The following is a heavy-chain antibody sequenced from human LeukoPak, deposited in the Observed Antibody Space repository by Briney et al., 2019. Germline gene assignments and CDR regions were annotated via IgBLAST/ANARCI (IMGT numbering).Heavy chain of an antibody. V-gene: IGHV7-4-1*02. D-gene: IGHD6-19*01. CDR3: ARSSGSDY. J-gene: IGHJ4*02. CDR1: RYTFTNYA. CDR2: ITTNTGNP. Sequence: ASVKVSCKASRYTFTNYAINWVRQAPGQGLEWMGWITTNTGNPTYAQGFAGRFVFSLDTSVSTAYLQISSLKAEDTAVYYCARSSGSDYWGQGTLVTVSS.